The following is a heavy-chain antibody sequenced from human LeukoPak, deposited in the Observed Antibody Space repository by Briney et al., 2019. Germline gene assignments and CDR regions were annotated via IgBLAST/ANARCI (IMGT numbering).Heavy chain of an antibody. V-gene: IGHV3-23*01. Sequence: GGSLRLSCAASGFTFSSYAMSWVRQAPGKGLEWVSAISGSGGSTYYADSVKGRFTISRDNSKNTLYLQMNSLRAEDTAVYYCANPFFIGDTWTYRSWGQGTLVTVPS. D-gene: IGHD1-7*01. CDR1: GFTFSSYA. J-gene: IGHJ4*02. CDR3: ANPFFIGDTWTYRS. CDR2: ISGSGGST.